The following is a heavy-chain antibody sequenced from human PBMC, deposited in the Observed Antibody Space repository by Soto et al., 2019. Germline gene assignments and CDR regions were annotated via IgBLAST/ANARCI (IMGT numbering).Heavy chain of an antibody. Sequence: ASVKVSCKASGYTFTSYARHWVRQAPGQRLEWMGWINAGNGNTKYSQKFQGRVTITADESTSTAYMELSSLRSEDTAVYYCASSYSSSGFDYWGQGTLVTVSS. CDR3: ASSYSSSGFDY. CDR1: GYTFTSYA. J-gene: IGHJ4*02. CDR2: INAGNGNT. D-gene: IGHD6-19*01. V-gene: IGHV1-3*01.